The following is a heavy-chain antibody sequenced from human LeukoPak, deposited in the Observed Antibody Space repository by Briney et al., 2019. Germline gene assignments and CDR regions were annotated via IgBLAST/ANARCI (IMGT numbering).Heavy chain of an antibody. J-gene: IGHJ4*02. CDR1: GGSISSYY. CDR3: ARRTWSGYFL. CDR2: INHSGST. D-gene: IGHD3-3*01. Sequence: SETLSLTCTVSGGSISSYYWSWIRQPPGKGLELIGEINHSGSTNYNPSLKSRVTISVDTSKNQFSLKLSSVTAADTAVYYCARRTWSGYFLWGQGTLVTVSS. V-gene: IGHV4-34*01.